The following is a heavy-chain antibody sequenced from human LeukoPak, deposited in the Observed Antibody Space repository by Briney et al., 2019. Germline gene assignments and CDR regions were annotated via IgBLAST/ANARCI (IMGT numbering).Heavy chain of an antibody. V-gene: IGHV3-30-3*01. CDR1: GFAFSGYP. CDR2: ISYDGSNK. D-gene: IGHD1-26*01. Sequence: GGSLRLSCAASGFAFSGYPIHWVRQAPGKGLEWVAVISYDGSNKYYADSVKGQFTISRDNSKNTLYLQMNSLRAEDTAVYYCARGELPNYWGQGTLLTVSS. CDR3: ARGELPNY. J-gene: IGHJ4*02.